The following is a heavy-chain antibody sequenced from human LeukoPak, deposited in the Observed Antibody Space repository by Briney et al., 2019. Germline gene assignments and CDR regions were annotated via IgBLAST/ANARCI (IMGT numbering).Heavy chain of an antibody. CDR1: RITFNSYA. CDR3: AKVGTVYYFDY. Sequence: GGSLRLSCAASRITFNSYAMSWVRQAPGKGLEWVSAISSSGGSTYYADSVKGRFTISRGNSKNTLYLQMNSLRAEDTAVYYCAKVGTVYYFDYWGQGTLVTVSS. J-gene: IGHJ4*02. V-gene: IGHV3-23*01. D-gene: IGHD4-17*01. CDR2: ISSSGGST.